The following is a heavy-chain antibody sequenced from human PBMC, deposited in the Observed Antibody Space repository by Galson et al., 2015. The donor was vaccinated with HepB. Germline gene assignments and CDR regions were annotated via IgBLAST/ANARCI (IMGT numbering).Heavy chain of an antibody. J-gene: IGHJ4*02. V-gene: IGHV2-5*02. D-gene: IGHD3-22*01. CDR2: IYWDDVK. Sequence: PALVKPTQNLTLTCTFSGFSLNTRGVGVGWIRQPPGKALEWLALIYWDDVKRYSPSLMPRLTVTKDTSENQVVLTLANLDPVDTATYYCARAVATYFYGSGGYYYVASWGQGTLVTVSS. CDR3: ARAVATYFYGSGGYYYVAS. CDR1: GFSLNTRGVG.